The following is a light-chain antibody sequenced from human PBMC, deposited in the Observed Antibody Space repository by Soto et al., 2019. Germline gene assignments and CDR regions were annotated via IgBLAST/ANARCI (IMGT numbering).Light chain of an antibody. CDR1: KLGDRY. J-gene: IGLJ2*01. CDR2: QDR. V-gene: IGLV3-1*01. Sequence: SYELTQPPSVSVSPGQTASITCSGDKLGDRYATWYQQRPGPSPVLVIFQDRKRPSGIPERFSGSNSGNTATLTISGTQAMDEADYYCQAWDSTTGVVFGGGTKLTVL. CDR3: QAWDSTTGVV.